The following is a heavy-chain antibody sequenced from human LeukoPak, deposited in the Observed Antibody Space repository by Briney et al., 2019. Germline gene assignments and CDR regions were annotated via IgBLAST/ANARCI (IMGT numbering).Heavy chain of an antibody. CDR3: ARDHDAFDI. J-gene: IGHJ3*02. V-gene: IGHV4-59*01. CDR2: PYYSGSN. Sequence: SETLSFTCTVSGGSISSYYWSWIRQPQGNGREWIGYPYYSGSNNYSTSLKCRVTISVDTSKNQFSLKLSSVTAADTAVYYCARDHDAFDIWGQGTMVTVSS. CDR1: GGSISSYY.